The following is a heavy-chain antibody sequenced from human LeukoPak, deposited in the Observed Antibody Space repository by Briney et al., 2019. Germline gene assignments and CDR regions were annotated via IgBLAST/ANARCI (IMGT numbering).Heavy chain of an antibody. CDR1: GFTFSSYA. CDR2: ISYDGSNK. Sequence: GGSLRLSCAASGFTFSSYAMHWVRQAPGKGLGWVAVISYDGSNKYYADSVKGRFTISRDNSKNTLYLQMNSLRAEDTAVYYCNGEQQLVRDYYTTTVWTSGAKGPRSPSP. V-gene: IGHV3-30-3*01. CDR3: NGEQQLVRDYYTTTVWTS. D-gene: IGHD6-13*01. J-gene: IGHJ6*02.